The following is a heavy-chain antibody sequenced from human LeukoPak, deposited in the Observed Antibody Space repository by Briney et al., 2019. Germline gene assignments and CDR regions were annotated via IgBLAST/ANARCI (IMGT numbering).Heavy chain of an antibody. CDR1: GGSISSYY. J-gene: IGHJ3*02. Sequence: SETLSLTCTVSGGSISSYYWSWIRQPPGKGLEWIGYIYYSGSTNYNPSLKSRVTISVDTSKNQFSLKLSSVTAADTAVYYCARRSAVAKDAFDIWGQGTMVTVSS. V-gene: IGHV4-59*01. D-gene: IGHD6-19*01. CDR3: ARRSAVAKDAFDI. CDR2: IYYSGST.